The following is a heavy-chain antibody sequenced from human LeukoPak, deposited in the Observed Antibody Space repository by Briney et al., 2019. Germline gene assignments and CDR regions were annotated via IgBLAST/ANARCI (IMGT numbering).Heavy chain of an antibody. D-gene: IGHD6-19*01. Sequence: PSETLSLTCAVYGGSFSGYYWSWIRQPPGKGLEWIGEINHSGSTNYNPSLKSRVTISVDTSKNQFSLKLSSVTAADTAVYYCARDAIAVAGKRPFDYWGQGTLATVSS. CDR2: INHSGST. J-gene: IGHJ4*02. V-gene: IGHV4-34*01. CDR3: ARDAIAVAGKRPFDY. CDR1: GGSFSGYY.